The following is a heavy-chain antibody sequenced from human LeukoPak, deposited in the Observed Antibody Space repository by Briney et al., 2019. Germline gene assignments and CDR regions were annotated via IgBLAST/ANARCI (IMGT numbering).Heavy chain of an antibody. Sequence: GGSLRLSCAASGFTFDDYAMHWVRQAPGKGLEWVSGISWNSGSIGYADSVKGRFTISRDNAKNSLYLQMNCLRAEDTALYYCAKGGKIYYGSGKGFDYWGQGTLVTVSS. V-gene: IGHV3-9*01. CDR3: AKGGKIYYGSGKGFDY. D-gene: IGHD3-10*01. CDR1: GFTFDDYA. J-gene: IGHJ4*02. CDR2: ISWNSGSI.